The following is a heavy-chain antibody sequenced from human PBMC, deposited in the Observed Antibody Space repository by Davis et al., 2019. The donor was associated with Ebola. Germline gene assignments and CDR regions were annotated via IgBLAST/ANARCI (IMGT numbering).Heavy chain of an antibody. V-gene: IGHV3-15*01. D-gene: IGHD6-19*01. CDR2: IKSKTDGGTI. J-gene: IGHJ3*01. CDR1: GFTFSNAW. CDR3: ITRTAVTDVHAFDV. Sequence: GESLKISCAASGFTFSNAWVSWVRQAPGKGLEWVGRIKSKTDGGTIDYAAPVKGRFTISRDDSKNTLFLQMDSLKTEDTAVYHCITRTAVTDVHAFDVWGQGTMVAVSP.